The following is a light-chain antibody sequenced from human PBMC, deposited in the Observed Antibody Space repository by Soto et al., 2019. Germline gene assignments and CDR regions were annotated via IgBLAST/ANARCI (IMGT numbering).Light chain of an antibody. CDR3: QQSYSNPWT. CDR1: QSISRY. CDR2: AAS. J-gene: IGKJ1*01. Sequence: DIQMTQSPSSLPASLGDSVTITCRASQSISRYLNWYQQKPGKAPNLLIYAASSLQSGVPSRFSGSGSGTDSTLTISSLQPEDFESYYCQQSYSNPWTFGQGTKVDIK. V-gene: IGKV1-39*01.